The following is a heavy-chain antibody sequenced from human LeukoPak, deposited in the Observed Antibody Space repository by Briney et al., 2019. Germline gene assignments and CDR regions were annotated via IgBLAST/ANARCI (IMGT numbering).Heavy chain of an antibody. CDR2: IYYSGST. CDR3: ARPGIAAAGTFWFDP. J-gene: IGHJ5*02. Sequence: PSETLSLTCTASGGSISSSSYYWGWIRQPPGKGLEWIGSIYYSGSTYYNPSLKSRVTISVDTSKNQFSLKLSSVTAADTAVYYCARPGIAAAGTFWFDPWGQGTLVTVSS. D-gene: IGHD6-13*01. CDR1: GGSISSSSYY. V-gene: IGHV4-39*01.